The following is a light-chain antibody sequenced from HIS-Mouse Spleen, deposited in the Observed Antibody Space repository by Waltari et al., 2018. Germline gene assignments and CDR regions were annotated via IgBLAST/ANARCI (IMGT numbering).Light chain of an antibody. Sequence: SYELTQPPSVSVSQGQTARITCPGNALPKQYAYWYQQKPGQAPGLVLYKDSERPSGIPERFSGSSSGTTVTLTISGVQAEDEADYYCQSADSSGTGWVFGGGTKLTVL. CDR1: ALPKQY. V-gene: IGLV3-25*03. CDR3: QSADSSGTGWV. J-gene: IGLJ3*02. CDR2: KDS.